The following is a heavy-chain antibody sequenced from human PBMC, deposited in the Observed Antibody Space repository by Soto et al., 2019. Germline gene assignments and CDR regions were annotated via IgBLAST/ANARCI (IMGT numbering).Heavy chain of an antibody. CDR1: GGSISSSNW. CDR2: IYHSGST. Sequence: PSETLSLTCAVSGGSISSSNWWSWVRQPPGKGLEWIGEIYHSGSTNYNPSPKSRVTISVDKSKNQFSLKLSSVTAADTAVYYCARDRVPAAPGQLDVWGQGTTVTVSS. CDR3: ARDRVPAAPGQLDV. V-gene: IGHV4-4*02. D-gene: IGHD2-2*01. J-gene: IGHJ6*02.